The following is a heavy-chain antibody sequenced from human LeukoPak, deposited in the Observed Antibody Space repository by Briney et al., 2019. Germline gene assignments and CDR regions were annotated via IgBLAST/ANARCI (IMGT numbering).Heavy chain of an antibody. Sequence: PGGSLRLSCAASGFTFNTYWMSWVGQAPGKGLEWVANIKPDGSETHYVDSVKGRFTISRDNAKSSLYLQMNSLRAEDTAVYFCARDGQFHIVASRWGQGTLVTVSS. D-gene: IGHD5-12*01. CDR1: GFTFNTYW. CDR2: IKPDGSET. V-gene: IGHV3-7*03. J-gene: IGHJ4*02. CDR3: ARDGQFHIVASR.